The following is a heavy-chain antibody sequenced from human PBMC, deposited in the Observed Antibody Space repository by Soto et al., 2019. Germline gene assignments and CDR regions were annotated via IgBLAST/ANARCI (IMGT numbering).Heavy chain of an antibody. V-gene: IGHV3-48*02. CDR1: GFTFSSFG. Sequence: GSLRLSCAVSGFTFSSFGMNWVRQAPGKGLEWISYITSDSSTRHYADFVKGRFTISRDNAKNSLYLQMNSLRDEDTAVYYCARGGTPIDYWGQGTLVTVSS. CDR2: ITSDSSTR. CDR3: ARGGTPIDY. D-gene: IGHD3-16*01. J-gene: IGHJ4*02.